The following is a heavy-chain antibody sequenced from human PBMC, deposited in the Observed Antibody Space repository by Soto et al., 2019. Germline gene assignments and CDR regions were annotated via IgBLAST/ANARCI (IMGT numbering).Heavy chain of an antibody. V-gene: IGHV1-18*01. CDR1: GYSFTNYG. J-gene: IGHJ6*03. CDR3: ARDRGVAPPVAGNTHYYYYMDV. Sequence: QDQLVQSGGEVKKPGASVKVSCKASGYSFTNYGITWVRQAPGQGFEWMGWISAYNGYTNYAQKLQGRVTMTTDESTSTAYLELRSRRSDDTAVYYCARDRGVAPPVAGNTHYYYYMDVWGKGTTVTVSS. D-gene: IGHD6-19*01. CDR2: ISAYNGYT.